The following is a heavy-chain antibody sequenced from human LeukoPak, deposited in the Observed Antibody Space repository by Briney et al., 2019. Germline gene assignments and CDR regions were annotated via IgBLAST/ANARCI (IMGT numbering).Heavy chain of an antibody. D-gene: IGHD6-19*01. CDR2: ISSDGRIT. Sequence: GGSLRLSCEGSGYTFSSYVMHWVRQAPGKGLEYVAAISSDGRITYYANFVKGRFTIFRDNSKNTLYLQMGSLRTEDMAVYYCARVSGWYWFDQWGQGTLVTVSS. J-gene: IGHJ5*02. CDR3: ARVSGWYWFDQ. CDR1: GYTFSSYV. V-gene: IGHV3-64*01.